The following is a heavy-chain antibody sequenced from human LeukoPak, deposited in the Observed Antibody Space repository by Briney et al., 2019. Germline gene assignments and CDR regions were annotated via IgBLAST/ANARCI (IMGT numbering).Heavy chain of an antibody. J-gene: IGHJ4*02. CDR3: AKSHSKGYCSSTSCYAPLGY. D-gene: IGHD2-2*01. V-gene: IGHV3-23*01. Sequence: TGGSLRLSCAASGFTFSSYAMSWVRQAPGKGLEWVSAITRSGDSAYYVDSVKGRFTISRDNSKNTLYLQMNSLRAEDTAVYYCAKSHSKGYCSSTSCYAPLGYWGQGTLVTVSS. CDR1: GFTFSSYA. CDR2: ITRSGDSA.